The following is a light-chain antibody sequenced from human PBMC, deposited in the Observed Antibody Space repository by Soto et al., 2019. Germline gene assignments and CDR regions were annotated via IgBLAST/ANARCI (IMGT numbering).Light chain of an antibody. CDR2: GAS. CDR3: QQSET. J-gene: IGKJ1*01. Sequence: DIVLTQSPGTLSLSPWERATLSCRASQSVSSSYLAWYQQKPGQAPRLLIYGASSRATGIPDRFSGSGSGTDFTLTISRLEPEDFAVYYCQQSETFGQGTKVDI. V-gene: IGKV3-20*01. CDR1: QSVSSSY.